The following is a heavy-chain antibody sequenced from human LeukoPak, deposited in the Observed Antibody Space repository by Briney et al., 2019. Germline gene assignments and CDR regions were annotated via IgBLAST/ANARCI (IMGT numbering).Heavy chain of an antibody. D-gene: IGHD6-13*01. V-gene: IGHV4-39*07. CDR1: GGSISSSSYY. Sequence: SETLSLTCTVSGGSISSSSYYWGWIRQPPGKGLEWIGSIYYSGSTYYNPSLKSRVTISVDTSKNQFSLKLSSVTAADTAVYYCARRRRGYGPSIAAAGRSGYFDYWGQGTLVTVSS. J-gene: IGHJ4*02. CDR2: IYYSGST. CDR3: ARRRRGYGPSIAAAGRSGYFDY.